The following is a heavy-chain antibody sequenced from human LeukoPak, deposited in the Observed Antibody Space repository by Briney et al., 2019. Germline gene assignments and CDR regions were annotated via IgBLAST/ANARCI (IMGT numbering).Heavy chain of an antibody. CDR2: IKQDGSEK. CDR3: TRERVGAALWF. J-gene: IGHJ4*02. D-gene: IGHD3-10*01. CDR1: GFTFSTYR. Sequence: GGSLRLSCAASGFTFSTYRMSWVRQAPGKGLEWVANIKQDGSEKHYVDSVKGRFTISRDNAKNSLYLQMSSLRAEDTAVYYCTRERVGAALWFGDRGTLVTVSS. V-gene: IGHV3-7*01.